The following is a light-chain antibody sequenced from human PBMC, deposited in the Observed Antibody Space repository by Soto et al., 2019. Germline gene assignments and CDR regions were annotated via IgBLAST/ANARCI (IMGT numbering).Light chain of an antibody. CDR3: SSYTSSSTLV. V-gene: IGLV2-14*01. CDR2: EVI. CDR1: SSHVGGYNY. Sequence: QSALTQPASVSGSPGQSITISCTATSSHVGGYNYVSWFQQYPGKAPKLMIYEVINRPSGVSNRFSGSKSGNTASLIISGLQAEDEADYYCSSYTSSSTLVFGGGTKLTVL. J-gene: IGLJ2*01.